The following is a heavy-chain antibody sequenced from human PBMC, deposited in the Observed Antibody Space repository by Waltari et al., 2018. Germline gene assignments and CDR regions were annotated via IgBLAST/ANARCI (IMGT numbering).Heavy chain of an antibody. J-gene: IGHJ4*02. D-gene: IGHD2-15*01. V-gene: IGHV4-34*01. CDR2: INHSGRT. CDR1: GGSFSGYY. CDR3: ARLFSGGRSPLDY. Sequence: QVQLQQWGAGLLKPSETLSLTCAVYGGSFSGYYWSWIRQPPGKGLEWIGEINHSGRTNYNPSLKSRVTISVDTSKNQFSLKLSSVTAADTAVYYCARLFSGGRSPLDYWGQGTLVTVSS.